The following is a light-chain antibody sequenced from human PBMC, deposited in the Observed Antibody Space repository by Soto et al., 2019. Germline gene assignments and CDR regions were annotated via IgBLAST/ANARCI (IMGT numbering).Light chain of an antibody. CDR1: SSDIGGYDS. Sequence: QSALTQPASVSGSPGQSITISCTGTSSDIGGYDSVSWYQQHPGKAPKLMIYYVSNRPSGVSTRFSGSKSGNTASLTISGLQAEDEADYYCSSYTSSNTPLVFGGGTKLTVL. J-gene: IGLJ2*01. CDR2: YVS. CDR3: SSYTSSNTPLV. V-gene: IGLV2-14*01.